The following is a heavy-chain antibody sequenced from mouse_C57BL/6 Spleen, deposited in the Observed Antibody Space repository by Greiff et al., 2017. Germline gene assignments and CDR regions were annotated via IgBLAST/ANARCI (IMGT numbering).Heavy chain of an antibody. J-gene: IGHJ2*01. CDR3: ARKTTVVEGGYYFDY. D-gene: IGHD1-1*01. CDR2: INPSSGYT. Sequence: VQLHQSGAELAKPGASVKLSCKASGYTFTSYWMHWVKQRPGQGLEWIGYINPSSGYTKYNQKFKDKATLTADKSSITAYMQLSSLTYEDSAVYYCARKTTVVEGGYYFDYWGKGTTLTVSS. CDR1: GYTFTSYW. V-gene: IGHV1-7*01.